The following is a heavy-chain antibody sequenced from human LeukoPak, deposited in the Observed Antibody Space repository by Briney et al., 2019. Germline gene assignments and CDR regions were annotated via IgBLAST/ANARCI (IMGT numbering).Heavy chain of an antibody. CDR3: ARVGVTVAGYYYYYMDV. CDR1: GFSFSIFG. J-gene: IGHJ6*03. CDR2: ITSNGGST. V-gene: IGHV3-64*01. Sequence: PGGSLRLSCAASGFSFSIFGMHWGRQAPGEGLEYVSTITSNGGSTYYANSVKSRFTISRDNAKNTLYLQMGSLRSEDMAVYYCARVGVTVAGYYYYYMDVWGEGTTVTVSS. D-gene: IGHD6-19*01.